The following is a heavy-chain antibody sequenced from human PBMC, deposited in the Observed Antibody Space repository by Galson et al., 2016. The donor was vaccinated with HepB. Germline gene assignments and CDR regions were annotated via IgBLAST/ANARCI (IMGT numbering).Heavy chain of an antibody. V-gene: IGHV4-61*01. CDR2: IRYSGST. Sequence: ETLSLTCTVSAGSVSSSSYYWSWIRQPPGKGLEWIGYIRYSGSTNYNSTLKSRVIMSVDTSKNQFSLKLSSVTAADTAVYCCARYYTFVSNYFDPWGQGTLVIVSS. J-gene: IGHJ5*02. D-gene: IGHD3-3*01. CDR1: AGSVSSSSYY. CDR3: ARYYTFVSNYFDP.